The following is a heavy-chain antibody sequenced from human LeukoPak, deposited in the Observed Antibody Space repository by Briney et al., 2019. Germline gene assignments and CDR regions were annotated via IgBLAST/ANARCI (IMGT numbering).Heavy chain of an antibody. D-gene: IGHD6-13*01. CDR1: GGTFSSYA. CDR2: ISAYNGNT. J-gene: IGHJ4*02. V-gene: IGHV1-18*01. Sequence: ASVKVSCKASGGTFSSYAISWVRQAPGQGLEWMGWISAYNGNTNYAQKLQGRVTMTTDTSTSTAYMELRSLRSDDTVVYYCARDGIAAAGLDYWGQGTLVTVSS. CDR3: ARDGIAAAGLDY.